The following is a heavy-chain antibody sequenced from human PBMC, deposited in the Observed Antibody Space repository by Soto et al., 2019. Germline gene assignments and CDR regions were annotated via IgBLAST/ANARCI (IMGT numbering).Heavy chain of an antibody. CDR2: IYYSGST. V-gene: IGHV4-31*03. CDR3: ARVDSGGYAYFDY. CDR1: GGSITRGGYY. D-gene: IGHD5-12*01. J-gene: IGHJ4*02. Sequence: QVQLQESGPRLVKPSQTLSLTCTVSGGSITRGGYYWTWIRQHPGKGLEWIGYIYYSGSTYYNPSLQSRLTMSVDTSKNRFSLKLSSMTAADTAVYYCARVDSGGYAYFDYWGQGTLVTVSS.